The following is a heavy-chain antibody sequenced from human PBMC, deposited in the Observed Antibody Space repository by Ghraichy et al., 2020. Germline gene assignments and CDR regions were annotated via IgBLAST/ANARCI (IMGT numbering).Heavy chain of an antibody. CDR2: IYYSGST. V-gene: IGHV4-59*01. CDR1: GGSISSYY. J-gene: IGHJ6*02. CDR3: AGSYYGMDV. Sequence: GSLRLSCTVSGGSISSYYWSWIRQPPGKGLEWIGYIYYSGSTNYNPSLKSRVTISVDTSKNQFSLKLSSVTAADTAVYYCAGSYYGMDVWGQGTTVTVSS.